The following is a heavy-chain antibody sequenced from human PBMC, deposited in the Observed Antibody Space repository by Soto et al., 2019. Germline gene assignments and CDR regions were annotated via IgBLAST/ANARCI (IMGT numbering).Heavy chain of an antibody. V-gene: IGHV3-23*01. CDR3: ASGPWEWNQLTPYYFDY. Sequence: EVQLLESGGGLVQPGGSLRLSCAASGFTFSSYAMSWVRQAPGKGLEWVSAISGSGGSTYYADSVKGRFTISRDNSKNTLYLQMNSLRAEDTAVYYCASGPWEWNQLTPYYFDYWGQGTLVTVSS. CDR1: GFTFSSYA. CDR2: ISGSGGST. J-gene: IGHJ4*02. D-gene: IGHD3-3*01.